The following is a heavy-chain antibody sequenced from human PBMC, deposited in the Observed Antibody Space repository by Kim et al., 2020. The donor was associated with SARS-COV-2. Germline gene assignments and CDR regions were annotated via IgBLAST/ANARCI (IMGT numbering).Heavy chain of an antibody. Sequence: VRQCPGKGLVWVSRSNVDGSRTTYADSVRGRFTISRDNAKNTLFLQMNSLSAEDTAVYYCTRSPYHFRSAYYDPPYYYMDVWGKGTTVTVSS. D-gene: IGHD3-3*02. J-gene: IGHJ6*03. V-gene: IGHV3-74*03. CDR2: SNVDGSRT. CDR3: TRSPYHFRSAYYDPPYYYMDV.